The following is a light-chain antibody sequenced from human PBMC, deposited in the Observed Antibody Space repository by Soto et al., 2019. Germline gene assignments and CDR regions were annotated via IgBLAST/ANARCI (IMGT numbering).Light chain of an antibody. J-gene: IGKJ5*01. CDR1: QSISSY. Sequence: IPMTPSPASLSTSVGHVVTSTCRASQSISSYLNWYQQKPGKAPKLLIYAASSLQSGVPSRFSGSGSGTDFTLTISSLQPEDFATCYCQQSYSTRITFGQGTRLEIK. CDR3: QQSYSTRIT. V-gene: IGKV1-39*01. CDR2: AAS.